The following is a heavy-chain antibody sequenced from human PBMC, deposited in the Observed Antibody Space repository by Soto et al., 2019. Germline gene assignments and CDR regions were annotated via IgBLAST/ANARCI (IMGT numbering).Heavy chain of an antibody. CDR3: AKDKASRYGDYGPTSYYYYGMDV. CDR1: GFTFDDYT. Sequence: EVQLVESGGVVVQPGGSLRLSCAASGFTFDDYTMHWVRQAPGKGLEWVSLISWDGGSTYYADSVKGRFTISRDNSKNSLYLQMNSLRTEDTALYYCAKDKASRYGDYGPTSYYYYGMDVWGQGTTVTVSS. D-gene: IGHD4-17*01. CDR2: ISWDGGST. J-gene: IGHJ6*02. V-gene: IGHV3-43*01.